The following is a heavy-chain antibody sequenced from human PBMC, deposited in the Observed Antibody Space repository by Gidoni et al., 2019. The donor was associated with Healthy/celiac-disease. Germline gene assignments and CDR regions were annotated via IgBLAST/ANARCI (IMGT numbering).Heavy chain of an antibody. CDR1: GSTFSSYS. Sequence: EVQLVESGGGLVKPGGSLRLSCAASGSTFSSYSMNWVRQAPGKGLEWVSSISSSSSYIYYADSVKGRFTISRDNAKNSLYLQMNSLRAEDTAVYYCARDGGLKSVGAFDIWGQGTMVTVSS. CDR2: ISSSSSYI. V-gene: IGHV3-21*01. D-gene: IGHD2-15*01. CDR3: ARDGGLKSVGAFDI. J-gene: IGHJ3*02.